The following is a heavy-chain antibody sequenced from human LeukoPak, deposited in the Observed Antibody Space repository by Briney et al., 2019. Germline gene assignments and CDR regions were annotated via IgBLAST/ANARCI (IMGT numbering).Heavy chain of an antibody. J-gene: IGHJ3*02. CDR3: ARDDYELWTI. Sequence: ASVKVSCKASGYTFTGYYMHWVRQAPGQGLEWMGWINPNSGGTNYAQKFQGRVTMTTDTSTSTAYMELRSLRSDDTAVYYCARDDYELWTIWGQGTMVTVSS. CDR2: INPNSGGT. D-gene: IGHD4-17*01. V-gene: IGHV1-2*02. CDR1: GYTFTGYY.